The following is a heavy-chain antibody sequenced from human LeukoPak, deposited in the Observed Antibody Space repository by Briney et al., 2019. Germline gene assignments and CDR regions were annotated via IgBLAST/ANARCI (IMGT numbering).Heavy chain of an antibody. Sequence: SETLSLTCAVYGGSFSGYYWSWIRQPPGKGLEWIGEINHSGSTNYNPSLKSRVTISVDTSKNQFSLKLSSVTAADTAVYYCARPSVYYDSSGYYSARTQGLINDAFDIWGQGTMVTVSS. V-gene: IGHV4-34*01. CDR2: INHSGST. CDR3: ARPSVYYDSSGYYSARTQGLINDAFDI. CDR1: GGSFSGYY. D-gene: IGHD3-22*01. J-gene: IGHJ3*02.